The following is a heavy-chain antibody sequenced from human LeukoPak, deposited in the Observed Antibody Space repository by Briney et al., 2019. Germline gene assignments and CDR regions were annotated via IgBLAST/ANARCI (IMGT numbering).Heavy chain of an antibody. Sequence: GGSLRLSCAASGFTFSSYARSWVRQAPGKGLEWVSAISGSGGSTYYADSVKGRFTISRDSSKNTLFLHMNSLRAEDTAVYYCASVGLAITYYFGYWGQGTLVTVSS. J-gene: IGHJ4*02. CDR1: GFTFSSYA. CDR2: ISGSGGST. V-gene: IGHV3-23*01. D-gene: IGHD6-19*01. CDR3: ASVGLAITYYFGY.